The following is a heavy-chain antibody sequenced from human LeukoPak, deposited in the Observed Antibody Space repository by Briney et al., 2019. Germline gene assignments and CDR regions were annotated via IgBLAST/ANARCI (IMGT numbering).Heavy chain of an antibody. V-gene: IGHV1-2*02. J-gene: IGHJ4*02. CDR1: GSGFTGYY. Sequence: ASVKVSCKASGSGFTGYYMHWVRQAPGQGLEGVGWFNPNSGGTNYAQKFQGRVTMTRDTSISTAYMELSRLRSDDTAVYYCARVPLYYYDSSGYSPIFDYWGQGALVTVSS. CDR3: ARVPLYYYDSSGYSPIFDY. D-gene: IGHD3-22*01. CDR2: FNPNSGGT.